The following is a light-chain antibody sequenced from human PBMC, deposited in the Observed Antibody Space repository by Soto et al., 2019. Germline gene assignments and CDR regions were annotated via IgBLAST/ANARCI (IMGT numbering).Light chain of an antibody. CDR3: QHYHGWVKT. Sequence: DILMTQSPAILSVSPGEGATLSCTASQSISDKLAWYQQKPGQPPRLLIYDVSTRATDTPARFSGSGSATEFTLTISSPQSEDSAVYYCQHYHGWVKTFDQGTRLEIK. CDR2: DVS. CDR1: QSISDK. J-gene: IGKJ2*01. V-gene: IGKV3-15*01.